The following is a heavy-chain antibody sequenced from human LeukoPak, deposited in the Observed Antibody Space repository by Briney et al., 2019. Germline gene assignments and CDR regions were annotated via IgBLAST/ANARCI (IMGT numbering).Heavy chain of an antibody. V-gene: IGHV4-59*01. CDR2: IYYSGST. J-gene: IGHJ6*03. CDR1: GGSISSYY. Sequence: SETLSLTCTVSGGSISSYYWSWIRQPPGKGLEWIGYIYYSGSTNYNPSLKSRVTISVDTSKNQFSLKLSSVTAADTAVYYCARDRGSSENYYMDVWGKGTTVTVSS. CDR3: ARDRGSSENYYMDV. D-gene: IGHD6-6*01.